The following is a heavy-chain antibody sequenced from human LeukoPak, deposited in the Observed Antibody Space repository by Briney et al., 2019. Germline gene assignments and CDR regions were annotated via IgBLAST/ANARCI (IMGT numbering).Heavy chain of an antibody. CDR3: AKVGRDGYNFYAFDI. CDR2: ISGSGGST. D-gene: IGHD5-24*01. V-gene: IGHV3-23*01. Sequence: GGSLRLSCAASGFTFSNYGLSWVRQAPGKGLEWVSAISGSGGSTYYADSVKGRFTISRDNSKNTLYLQMNSLRAEDTAVYYCAKVGRDGYNFYAFDIWGQGTMVTVSS. CDR1: GFTFSNYG. J-gene: IGHJ3*02.